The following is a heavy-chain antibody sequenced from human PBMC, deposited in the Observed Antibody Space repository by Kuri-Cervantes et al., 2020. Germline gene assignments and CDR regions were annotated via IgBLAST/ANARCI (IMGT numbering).Heavy chain of an antibody. CDR2: IYSGGST. CDR1: GFTFSSYA. V-gene: IGHV3-53*01. Sequence: ETLSLTCAASGFTFSSYAMHWVRQAPGKGLEWVSVIYSGGSTYYADSVKGRFTISRDNSKNTLYLQMNSLRAEDTAVYYCARGRQDYDILTGYYSAIYFDYWGQGTLVTVSS. J-gene: IGHJ4*02. D-gene: IGHD3-9*01. CDR3: ARGRQDYDILTGYYSAIYFDY.